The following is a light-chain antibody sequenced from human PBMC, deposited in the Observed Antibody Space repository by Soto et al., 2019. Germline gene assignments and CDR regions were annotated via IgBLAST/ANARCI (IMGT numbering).Light chain of an antibody. CDR1: QSISSNY. CDR3: PQYGDSPT. J-gene: IGKJ1*01. V-gene: IGKV3-20*01. Sequence: EIVLTQSPGTLSLSPGERATISCRASQSISSNYVAWYQQKPGQAPRLLIYDASSRATGIPNRFSGSGSGTDFTLTISRLEPEDFAVFYCPQYGDSPTFGQGTKVDIK. CDR2: DAS.